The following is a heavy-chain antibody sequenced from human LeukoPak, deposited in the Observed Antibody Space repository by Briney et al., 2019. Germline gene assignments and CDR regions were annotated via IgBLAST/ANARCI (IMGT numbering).Heavy chain of an antibody. D-gene: IGHD6-13*01. V-gene: IGHV3-74*01. CDR1: GLTFSTYW. CDR2: VNGDGSST. CDR3: ARDGIAAVDFDY. Sequence: GGSLRLSCAASGLTFSTYWMHWVRQAPGKGLVWVSRVNGDGSSTNYADSVKGRFTISRDNAKNTLYLQMNSLRAEDTAVYYCARDGIAAVDFDYWAQGILVTVSS. J-gene: IGHJ4*02.